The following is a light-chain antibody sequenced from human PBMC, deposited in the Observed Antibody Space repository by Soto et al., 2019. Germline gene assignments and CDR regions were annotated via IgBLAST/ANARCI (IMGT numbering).Light chain of an antibody. J-gene: IGLJ2*01. Sequence: QAVVTQEPSLTVSPGGTVTLTCGSSTGAVTSSHYPYWLQQKPGQAPRTLIYDTDNKHSWTPARFSGSLLGDKAALTLSGAQPEDEADDYCLLSYHGARYVLFGGGTKLTVL. CDR2: DTD. CDR1: TGAVTSSHY. V-gene: IGLV7-46*01. CDR3: LLSYHGARYVL.